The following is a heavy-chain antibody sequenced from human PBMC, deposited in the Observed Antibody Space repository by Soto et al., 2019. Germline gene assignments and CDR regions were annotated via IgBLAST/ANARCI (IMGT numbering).Heavy chain of an antibody. Sequence: EVRLVESGGGLVQPGGSLRLSCAASGFTFNNYYMVWVRQAPGRGLEWVANINQDGSAKYYVDSVKGRFTISRDNAKISLYLQINSLRAEDTATYYCGRGFGGTHWGQGSLVTVSS. CDR1: GFTFNNYY. J-gene: IGHJ4*02. D-gene: IGHD2-15*01. CDR2: INQDGSAK. V-gene: IGHV3-7*05. CDR3: GRGFGGTH.